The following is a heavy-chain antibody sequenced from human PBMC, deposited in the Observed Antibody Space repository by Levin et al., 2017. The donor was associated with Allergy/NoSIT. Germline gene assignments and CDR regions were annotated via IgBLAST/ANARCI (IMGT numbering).Heavy chain of an antibody. V-gene: IGHV3-33*01. CDR3: ARDDFLSPYSSSWYEGGVDY. Sequence: SCAASGFTFSSYGMHWVRQAPGKGLEWVAVIWYDGSNKYYADSVKGRFTISRDNSKNTLYLQMNSLRAEDTAVYYCARDDFLSPYSSSWYEGGVDYWGQGTLVTVSS. J-gene: IGHJ4*02. CDR2: IWYDGSNK. D-gene: IGHD6-13*01. CDR1: GFTFSSYG.